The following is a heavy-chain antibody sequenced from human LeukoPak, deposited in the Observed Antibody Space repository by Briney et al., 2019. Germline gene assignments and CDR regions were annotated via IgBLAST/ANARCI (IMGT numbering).Heavy chain of an antibody. J-gene: IGHJ4*02. Sequence: GGSLRLSCAASGFTFDDYGMSWVRQAPGKGLEWVSGINWNGGSTGYADSVKGRFTISRDNAKHSLYLQMNSLRAEDTALYYCARDKAVGDYGDFDYWGQGTLVTVSS. V-gene: IGHV3-20*04. CDR1: GFTFDDYG. CDR2: INWNGGST. CDR3: ARDKAVGDYGDFDY. D-gene: IGHD4-17*01.